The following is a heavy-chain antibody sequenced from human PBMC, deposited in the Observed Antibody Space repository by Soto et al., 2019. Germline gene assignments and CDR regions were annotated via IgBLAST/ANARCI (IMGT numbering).Heavy chain of an antibody. CDR2: ISYDGSNK. D-gene: IGHD3-10*01. Sequence: GGSLRLSCAASGFTFSSYGMHWVRQAPGKGLEWVAVISYDGSNKYYADSVKGRFTISRDNSKNTLYLQMNSLRAEDTAVYYCAKDRFYGSGSYYNYYMDVWGKGTTVTVSS. CDR3: AKDRFYGSGSYYNYYMDV. V-gene: IGHV3-30*18. CDR1: GFTFSSYG. J-gene: IGHJ6*03.